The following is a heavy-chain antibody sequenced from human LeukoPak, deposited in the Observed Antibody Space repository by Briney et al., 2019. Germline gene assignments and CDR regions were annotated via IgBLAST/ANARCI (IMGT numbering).Heavy chain of an antibody. CDR3: ARRSTVAGRGRFDP. Sequence: SETLSLTCAVYGGSFSGYYWGWIRQPPGKGLEWLGSVHYSGNTYDNPSLKSRVTISVDTSKNQFSLKLISVTAADTAVYYCARRSTVAGRGRFDPWGQGTLVTVSS. J-gene: IGHJ5*02. D-gene: IGHD6-19*01. CDR2: VHYSGNT. V-gene: IGHV4-34*01. CDR1: GGSFSGYY.